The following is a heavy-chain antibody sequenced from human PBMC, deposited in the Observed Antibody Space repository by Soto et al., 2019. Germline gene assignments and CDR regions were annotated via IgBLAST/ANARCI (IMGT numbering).Heavy chain of an antibody. V-gene: IGHV3-23*01. CDR3: AKIIVVVVAAIRDAFDI. CDR1: GFTFRSYA. D-gene: IGHD2-15*01. J-gene: IGHJ3*02. Sequence: EVQLLESGGALVQPGGSLRLPCAASGFTFRSYAMSWVRQPPGKGLEWVSAISGSGGSTYYADPVKGRFTISRDNSKNTLYLQMNSLRAEDTAVYYCAKIIVVVVAAIRDAFDIWGQGTMVTVSS. CDR2: ISGSGGST.